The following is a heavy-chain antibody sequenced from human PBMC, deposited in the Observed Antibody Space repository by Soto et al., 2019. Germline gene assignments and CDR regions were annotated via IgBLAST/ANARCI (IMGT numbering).Heavy chain of an antibody. J-gene: IGHJ4*02. V-gene: IGHV3-23*01. CDR2: ISGGGGST. CDR3: AKVPAYDYVWGTYYYFDY. Sequence: LRLSCAASGFTFSTYAINWVRQAPGKGLEWVSAISGGGGSTYYADSVKGRFTISRDNSKNTLYLQMNSLRAEDAAVYYCAKVPAYDYVWGTYYYFDYWGQGTLVTVSS. CDR1: GFTFSTYA. D-gene: IGHD3-16*01.